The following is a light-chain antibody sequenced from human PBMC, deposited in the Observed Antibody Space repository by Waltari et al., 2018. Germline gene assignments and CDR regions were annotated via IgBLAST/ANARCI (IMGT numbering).Light chain of an antibody. V-gene: IGLV4-69*01. J-gene: IGLJ3*02. CDR2: VNSDGSH. CDR1: SWHSSNI. Sequence: LVLTQSPSASASLGASVKLTCTLSSWHSSNIIAWLQQQPGKGPRYLTQVNSDGSHRKGDEIPDRFAGSSSGAWRYLTISSLQSEDEADYYCETGGHGTWVFGGGTKLTVL. CDR3: ETGGHGTWV.